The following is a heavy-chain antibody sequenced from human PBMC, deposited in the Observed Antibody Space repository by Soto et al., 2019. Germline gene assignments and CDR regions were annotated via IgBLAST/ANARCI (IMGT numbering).Heavy chain of an antibody. CDR2: FDGSGGIT. V-gene: IGHV3-23*01. J-gene: IGHJ5*02. CDR3: VKNSVWFNT. Sequence: QLLQSGGGLVQPGGSLTLSCAASGFTFGTTDMSWVRQAPGEGLEWVSTFDGSGGITYYADSVKGRFTISRDNSRNTVYLQMNRLRGDDTSLYYCVKNSVWFNTWGQGALVTVSS. CDR1: GFTFGTTD. D-gene: IGHD3-10*01.